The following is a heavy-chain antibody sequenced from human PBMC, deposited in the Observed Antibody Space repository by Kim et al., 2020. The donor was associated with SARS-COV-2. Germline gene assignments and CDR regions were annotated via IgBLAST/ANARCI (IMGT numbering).Heavy chain of an antibody. Sequence: GGSLRLSCAASGFTFSSYGMHWVRQAPGKGLEWVAVIWYDGSNKYYADYVKGRFTISRDNSKNTLYLQMNSLRAEDTAVYYCARDRSEVAAQNWFDPWGQGTLVTVSS. CDR3: ARDRSEVAAQNWFDP. D-gene: IGHD2-15*01. CDR2: IWYDGSNK. V-gene: IGHV3-33*01. CDR1: GFTFSSYG. J-gene: IGHJ5*02.